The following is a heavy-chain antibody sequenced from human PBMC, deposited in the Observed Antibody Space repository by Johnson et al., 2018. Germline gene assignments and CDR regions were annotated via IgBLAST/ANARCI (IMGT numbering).Heavy chain of an antibody. J-gene: IGHJ6*02. CDR2: VTWDGGST. CDR1: GFAFNEYT. CDR3: AKGRFGDRDYYNNGIDV. V-gene: IGHV3-43*01. Sequence: VQLVQSGGAVVQPGGSLRLSCAASGFAFNEYTMHWFRQFPGQGLEWVSLVTWDGGSTFYADSVKGLFTISRDNAKNSLYLERNVLGTEYTALYYCAKGRFGDRDYYNNGIDVWGQGTTVTVFS. D-gene: IGHD3-16*01.